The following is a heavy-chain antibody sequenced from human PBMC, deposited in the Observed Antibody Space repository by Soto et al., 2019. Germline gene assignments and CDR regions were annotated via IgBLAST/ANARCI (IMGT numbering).Heavy chain of an antibody. Sequence: ASVKVSCKASGYTFTSYAMHWVRQAPGQRLEWMGWINAGNGNTKYSQKFQGRVTITRDTSASTAYMELSSLRSEDTAVYYCARGKRAVAAKSDAFDIWGQGTMVTVSS. D-gene: IGHD6-19*01. V-gene: IGHV1-3*01. CDR3: ARGKRAVAAKSDAFDI. J-gene: IGHJ3*02. CDR2: INAGNGNT. CDR1: GYTFTSYA.